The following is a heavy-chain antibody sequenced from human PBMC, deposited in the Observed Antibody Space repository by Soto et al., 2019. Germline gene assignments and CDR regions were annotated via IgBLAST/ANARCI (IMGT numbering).Heavy chain of an antibody. V-gene: IGHV3-66*01. Sequence: EVQLVESGGGLVQPGGSLRLSCAASGFTVSSNYMSWVRQAPGKGLEWVSVIYSGGSTYYADSVKGRFTISRDDSKNTLFLQMNSLSAEDTAVYYGATAKLLRPWLFDYWGQGTLVTVSS. CDR1: GFTVSSNY. CDR2: IYSGGST. D-gene: IGHD1-26*01. CDR3: ATAKLLRPWLFDY. J-gene: IGHJ4*02.